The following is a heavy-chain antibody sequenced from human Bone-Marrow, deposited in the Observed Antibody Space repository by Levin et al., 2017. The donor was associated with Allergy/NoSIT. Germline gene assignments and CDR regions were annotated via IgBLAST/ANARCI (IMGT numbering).Heavy chain of an antibody. CDR2: INSDGSST. J-gene: IGHJ4*02. V-gene: IGHV3-74*01. D-gene: IGHD2-15*01. CDR3: ARDVAGRTHYCSGGSCLDY. CDR1: GFTFSSYW. Sequence: GGSLRLSCAASGFTFSSYWMHWVRQAPGKGLVWVSRINSDGSSTSYADSVKGRFTISRDNAKNTLYLQMNSLRAEDTAVYYCARDVAGRTHYCSGGSCLDYWGQGTLVTVSS.